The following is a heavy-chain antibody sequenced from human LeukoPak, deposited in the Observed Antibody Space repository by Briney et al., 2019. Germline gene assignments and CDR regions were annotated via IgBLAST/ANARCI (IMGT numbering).Heavy chain of an antibody. J-gene: IGHJ6*02. CDR1: GYTFTSYD. CDR3: ARAEPYYDFWSGYTSPGYYYGMDV. Sequence: ASVKVSCKASGYTFTSYDINWVRQATGQGGEWMGWMNANSGNTGYAQKFQGRVTMTRNTSISTAYMELSSLRSEDTAVYYCARAEPYYDFWSGYTSPGYYYGMDVWGQGTTVTVSS. V-gene: IGHV1-8*01. CDR2: MNANSGNT. D-gene: IGHD3-3*01.